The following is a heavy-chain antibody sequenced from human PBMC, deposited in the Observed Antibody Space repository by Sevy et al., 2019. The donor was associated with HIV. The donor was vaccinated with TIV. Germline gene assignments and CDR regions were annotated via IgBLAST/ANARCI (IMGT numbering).Heavy chain of an antibody. V-gene: IGHV3-33*01. Sequence: GGSLRLSCAASEFTFSSYGMHWVRQAPGKGLEWVALIWYDGTNKYYADSVKGRFTISRDNSKNTLYLQMNSLRAEDTAVYYCASGAYYYASRSQNFDYWGPGTLVTVSS. D-gene: IGHD3-10*01. J-gene: IGHJ4*02. CDR2: IWYDGTNK. CDR1: EFTFSSYG. CDR3: ASGAYYYASRSQNFDY.